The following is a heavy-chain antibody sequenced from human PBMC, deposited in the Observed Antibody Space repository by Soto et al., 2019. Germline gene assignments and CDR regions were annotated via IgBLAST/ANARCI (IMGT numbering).Heavy chain of an antibody. V-gene: IGHV4-31*02. CDR1: GGSISSGGYY. CDR2: IYYSGST. CDR3: ARDRAENGMDV. J-gene: IGHJ6*02. D-gene: IGHD3-10*01. Sequence: LSLTCTVSGGSISSGGYYWSWIRQHPGKGLEWIGYIYYSGSTYYNPSLKSRVTISVDTSKNQFSLKLSSVTAADTAVYYCARDRAENGMDVWGRGTTVTVSS.